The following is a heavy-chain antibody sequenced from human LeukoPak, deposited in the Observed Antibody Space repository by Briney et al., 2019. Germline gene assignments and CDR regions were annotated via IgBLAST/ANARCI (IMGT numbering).Heavy chain of an antibody. J-gene: IGHJ1*01. CDR2: ISYDGSNK. CDR3: AKDIAPRVKYFQH. V-gene: IGHV3-30*18. D-gene: IGHD6-13*01. CDR1: GFTLSSCG. Sequence: GRSLRLSCAASGFTLSSCGMHWVRQAPGKGLEWVAVISYDGSNKYYADSVKGRFTISRDNSKNTLYLQMNSLRAEDTAVYYCAKDIAPRVKYFQHWGQGTLVTVSS.